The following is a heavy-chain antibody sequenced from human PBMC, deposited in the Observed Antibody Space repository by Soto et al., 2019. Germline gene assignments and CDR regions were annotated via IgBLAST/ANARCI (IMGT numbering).Heavy chain of an antibody. CDR2: IYYSGST. Sequence: SETLSLTCTVSGGSISSYYWSWIRQPPGKGLEWIGYIYYSGSTNYNPSLQSRVTISVDTSKNQFSLKLSSVTAAVTSVYYCAREWNVDRFGHFDYWGQGTLVTVSS. V-gene: IGHV4-59*01. CDR3: AREWNVDRFGHFDY. CDR1: GGSISSYY. D-gene: IGHD5-12*01. J-gene: IGHJ4*02.